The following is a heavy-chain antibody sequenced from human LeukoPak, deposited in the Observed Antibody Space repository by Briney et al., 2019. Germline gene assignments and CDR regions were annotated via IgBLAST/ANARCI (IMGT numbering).Heavy chain of an antibody. Sequence: PGGSLRLSCAASGFTFSSYAMHWVRQAPGKGLEWVAVISYDGSNKYYADSVKGRFTISRDNAKNSLYLQMNSLRAEDTAVYYCARDLASDFWSGYYSHFDYWGQGTLVSVSS. V-gene: IGHV3-30-3*01. D-gene: IGHD3-3*01. CDR2: ISYDGSNK. CDR3: ARDLASDFWSGYYSHFDY. J-gene: IGHJ4*02. CDR1: GFTFSSYA.